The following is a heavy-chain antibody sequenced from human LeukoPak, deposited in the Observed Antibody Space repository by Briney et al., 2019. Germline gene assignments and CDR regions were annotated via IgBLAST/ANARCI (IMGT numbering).Heavy chain of an antibody. Sequence: GGSLRLSCAASGFTFSSYSMNWVRQAPGKGLEWVSSISSSSGYIYYADSVKGRFTISRDNAKNSLYLQMNSLRAEDTAVYYCARDRLYYCDSSGYLGTFDYWGQGTLVTVSS. CDR2: ISSSSGYI. J-gene: IGHJ4*02. V-gene: IGHV3-21*01. CDR1: GFTFSSYS. CDR3: ARDRLYYCDSSGYLGTFDY. D-gene: IGHD3-22*01.